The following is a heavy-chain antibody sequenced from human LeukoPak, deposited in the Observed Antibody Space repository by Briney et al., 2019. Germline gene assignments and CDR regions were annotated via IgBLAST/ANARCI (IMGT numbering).Heavy chain of an antibody. D-gene: IGHD6-19*01. V-gene: IGHV3-30*02. CDR1: GFTFNNYG. Sequence: GSLRLSCAASGFTFNNYGMHWVRQAPGKGLEWVAFIRYNGNNQYYADSVKGRFTISRDNSKNTLYLQMNSLRAEDTAVYYCAKDLKPEQWLVLRDAFDIWGQGTMVTVSS. J-gene: IGHJ3*02. CDR2: IRYNGNNQ. CDR3: AKDLKPEQWLVLRDAFDI.